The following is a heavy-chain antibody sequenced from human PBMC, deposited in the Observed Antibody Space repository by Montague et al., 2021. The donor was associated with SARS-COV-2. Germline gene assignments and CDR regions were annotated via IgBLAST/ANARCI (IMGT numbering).Heavy chain of an antibody. CDR3: VSSLPGNQFQFDY. CDR2: LYYNGMT. CDR1: GGSITSGGYY. D-gene: IGHD1-14*01. J-gene: IGHJ4*02. V-gene: IGHV4-31*03. Sequence: TRSLTCSVSGGSITSGGYYWTWIRQRPGGDLEWLGYLYYNGMTHYSPSLKSRASFSLDTSKNQFSLKLTSATATDSAPYFCVSSLPGNQFQFDYWGQGALVTVSS.